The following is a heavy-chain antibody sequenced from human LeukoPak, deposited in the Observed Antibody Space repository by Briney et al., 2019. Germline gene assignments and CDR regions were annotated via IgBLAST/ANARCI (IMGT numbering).Heavy chain of an antibody. D-gene: IGHD1-26*01. CDR3: ARLGIVGATAVDY. Sequence: PGGSLRLPCAASGFTFSDYYMSWIRQAPGKGLEWVSYISSSGSTIYYADSVKGRFTISRDNAKNSLYLQMNSPRAEDTAVYYCARLGIVGATAVDYWGQGTLVTVSS. CDR1: GFTFSDYY. J-gene: IGHJ4*02. V-gene: IGHV3-11*01. CDR2: ISSSGSTI.